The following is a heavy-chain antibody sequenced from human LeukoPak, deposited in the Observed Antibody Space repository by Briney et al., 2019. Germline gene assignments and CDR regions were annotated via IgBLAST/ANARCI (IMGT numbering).Heavy chain of an antibody. Sequence: LETLSLTCTVSGGSISSYYWSWIRQPPGKGLEWIGYIYYSGSTNYNPSLKSRVTISVDTSKNQFSLKLSSVTAADTAVYYCARAEYSSSWYGFDYWGQGTLVTVSS. CDR3: ARAEYSSSWYGFDY. CDR2: IYYSGST. J-gene: IGHJ4*02. V-gene: IGHV4-59*01. CDR1: GGSISSYY. D-gene: IGHD6-13*01.